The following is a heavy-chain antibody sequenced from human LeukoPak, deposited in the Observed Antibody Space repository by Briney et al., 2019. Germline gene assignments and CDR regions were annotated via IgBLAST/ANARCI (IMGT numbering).Heavy chain of an antibody. CDR2: INWNGGST. CDR3: ARVLRTYYYDSSDYSDAFDI. V-gene: IGHV3-20*04. J-gene: IGHJ3*02. CDR1: GFTFDDYG. Sequence: GGSLRLSCAASGFTFDDYGMSWVRQAPGKGLEWVSGINWNGGSTGYVDSVKGRFTISRDNAKNSLYLQMNSLRAEDTALHYCARVLRTYYYDSSDYSDAFDIWGQGTMVTVSS. D-gene: IGHD3-22*01.